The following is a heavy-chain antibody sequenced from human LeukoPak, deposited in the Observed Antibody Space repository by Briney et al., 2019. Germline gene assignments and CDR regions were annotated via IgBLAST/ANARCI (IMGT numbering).Heavy chain of an antibody. J-gene: IGHJ4*02. V-gene: IGHV3-30*04. CDR1: GFTFSSYV. Sequence: GGSLRLSCAASGFTFSSYVMHWVRQAPGKGLEWVAIISYDGSNEYYADSVKGRFTISRDNSKNTLYLQMNSLRAEDTAEYYCAKGPLPILGYWGQGTLVTVSS. D-gene: IGHD1-26*01. CDR2: ISYDGSNE. CDR3: AKGPLPILGY.